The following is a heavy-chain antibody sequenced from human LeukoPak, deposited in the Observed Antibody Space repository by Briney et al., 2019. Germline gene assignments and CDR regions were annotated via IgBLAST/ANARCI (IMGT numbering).Heavy chain of an antibody. CDR3: AKEKYDILTGYPGYFDY. Sequence: GGSLRLSCAASGFTFDDYAMHWVRQAPGKGLEWVSGISWNSGSIGYADSVKGRFSISRDNAKNSLYLQMHSLRAEDTALYYCAKEKYDILTGYPGYFDYWGQGTLVTVSS. D-gene: IGHD3-9*01. CDR1: GFTFDDYA. J-gene: IGHJ4*02. V-gene: IGHV3-9*01. CDR2: ISWNSGSI.